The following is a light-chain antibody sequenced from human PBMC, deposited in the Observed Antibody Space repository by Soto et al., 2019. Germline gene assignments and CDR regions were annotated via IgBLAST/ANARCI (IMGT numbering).Light chain of an antibody. CDR3: NSYSSTNFYV. J-gene: IGLJ1*01. CDR2: QVT. Sequence: QSVLTQPASVSGSPGQSITISCTGTSSDIAVFNYVSWYQQYPGRAPKLLIYQVTSRASGVSHRFSGSKSGNTASLTISGLQPEDEAEYYCNSYSSTNFYVFGTGTKVTV. V-gene: IGLV2-14*01. CDR1: SSDIAVFNY.